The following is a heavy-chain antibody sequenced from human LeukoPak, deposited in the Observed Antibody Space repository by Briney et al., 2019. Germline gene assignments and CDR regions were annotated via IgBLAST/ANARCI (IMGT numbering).Heavy chain of an antibody. Sequence: GGSLRRSCAASGFTFSRYWMSWVRQAPGKGLEWMVNIKQDGSEKYYVDSGKGRFTISRDNAKNSLYLQMNSLRAEDTAVYYCARVSATVIPLFDYWGQGALVTVSS. CDR2: IKQDGSEK. V-gene: IGHV3-7*02. CDR3: ARVSATVIPLFDY. D-gene: IGHD4-17*01. J-gene: IGHJ4*02. CDR1: GFTFSRYW.